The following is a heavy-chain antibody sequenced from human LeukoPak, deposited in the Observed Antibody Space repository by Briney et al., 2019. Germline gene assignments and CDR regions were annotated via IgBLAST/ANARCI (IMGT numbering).Heavy chain of an antibody. CDR2: ISSSSSYT. D-gene: IGHD6-13*01. V-gene: IGHV3-21*05. CDR1: GFTFSSYN. Sequence: GGSLRLSCAASGFTFSSYNMNWVRQAPGKGLEWISYISSSSSYTDYAESVKGRFTISRDNAKSALYLQMNDLRVEDTAVYYCAAGTAADYWGQGTLVIVSS. J-gene: IGHJ4*02. CDR3: AAGTAADY.